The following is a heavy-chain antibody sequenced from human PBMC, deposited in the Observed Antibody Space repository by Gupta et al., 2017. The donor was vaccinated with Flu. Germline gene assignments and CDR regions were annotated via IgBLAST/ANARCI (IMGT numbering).Heavy chain of an antibody. J-gene: IGHJ5*02. D-gene: IGHD3-9*01. CDR2: LYYTGIT. Sequence: RQPPGKVLGVIGSLYYTGITYYNHSLKNRFTISVDKSKNQFSLKLNSVTAADTAVYYCAKTGRTSWFDPWGQGSLVTVSS. V-gene: IGHV4-30-4*01. CDR3: AKTGRTSWFDP.